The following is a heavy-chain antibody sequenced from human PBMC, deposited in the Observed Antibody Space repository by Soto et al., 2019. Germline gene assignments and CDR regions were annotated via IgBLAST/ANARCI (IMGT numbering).Heavy chain of an antibody. J-gene: IGHJ4*02. CDR3: ARDLGQQLFDY. V-gene: IGHV1-18*01. D-gene: IGHD6-13*01. CDR1: GYTFSSYG. CDR2: ISAYNGNT. Sequence: QVQLVQSGAEVKKPGASEKVSCKASGYTFSSYGLSWVLQAPGQGLECMGWISAYNGNTKYAQKLQGRVTMTTDTSTSSAYMELRSLRSDDTAVYYCARDLGQQLFDYWGQGTLVTVSS.